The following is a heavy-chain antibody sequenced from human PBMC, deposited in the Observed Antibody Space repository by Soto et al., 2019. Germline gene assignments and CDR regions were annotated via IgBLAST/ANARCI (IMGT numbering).Heavy chain of an antibody. V-gene: IGHV4-31*03. J-gene: IGHJ4*02. CDR3: ARSITMIVVAPGVYFDY. CDR2: IYYSGST. D-gene: IGHD3-22*01. Sequence: SETLSLTYTVSGGSISSGGYYWSWIRQHPGKGLEWIGYIYYSGSTYYNPSLKSRVTISVDTSKNQFSLKLSSVTAADTAVYYCARSITMIVVAPGVYFDYWGQGTLVTVSS. CDR1: GGSISSGGYY.